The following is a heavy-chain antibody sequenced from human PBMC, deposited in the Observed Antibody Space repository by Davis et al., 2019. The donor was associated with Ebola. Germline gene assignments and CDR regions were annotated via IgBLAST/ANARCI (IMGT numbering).Heavy chain of an antibody. CDR1: RGSIRSSSHY. CDR2: LYNRETT. J-gene: IGHJ6*04. V-gene: IGHV4-39*01. Sequence: SETLSLTCTVSRGSIRSSSHYWGWIRQPPGKGLEWIGSLYNRETTYYNPSLNSRVPIDVDTSNNQLSLRLTSVTAADTAVYYCASQHYYSYDMDVWGKGATVTVSS. CDR3: ASQHYYSYDMDV.